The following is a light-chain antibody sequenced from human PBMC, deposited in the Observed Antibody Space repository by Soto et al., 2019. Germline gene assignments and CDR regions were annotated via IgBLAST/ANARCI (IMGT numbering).Light chain of an antibody. CDR3: QQYSSSGT. J-gene: IGKJ1*01. CDR1: QSVSTY. CDR2: DTS. Sequence: EIVLTQPPATLSLSPGERATLSCRASQSVSTYLAWYQQKPGQAPRLLIFDTSNRATGIPARFSGSGSGTDFTLTISSLEPEDFAVYYWQQYSSSGTFGQGTKVDIK. V-gene: IGKV3-11*01.